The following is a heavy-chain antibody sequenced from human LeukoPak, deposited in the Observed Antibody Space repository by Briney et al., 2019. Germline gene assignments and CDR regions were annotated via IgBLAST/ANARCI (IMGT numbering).Heavy chain of an antibody. CDR3: ARDLNVLLWFGELARYYYYGMDV. CDR1: GGTFSSYA. CDR2: IIPIFGTA. V-gene: IGHV1-69*05. D-gene: IGHD3-10*01. Sequence: SVKVSCKASGGTFSSYAISWVRQAPGQGLEWMGGIIPIFGTANYAQKFQGRVTITTDESTSTAYMELSSLRSEDTAVYYCARDLNVLLWFGELARYYYYGMDVWGQGTTVTVSS. J-gene: IGHJ6*02.